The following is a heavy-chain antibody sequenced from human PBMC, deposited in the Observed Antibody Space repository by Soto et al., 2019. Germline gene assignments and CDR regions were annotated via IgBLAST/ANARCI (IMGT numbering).Heavy chain of an antibody. CDR2: ISYDGSNK. Sequence: GGSLRLSCAASGFTFSSYGMHWVRQAPGKGLEWVAVISYDGSNKYYADSVKGRFTISRDNSKNTLYLQMNSLRAEDTAVYYCAKDLMVRGPEYYYYGMDVWGQGTTVTVSS. D-gene: IGHD3-10*01. CDR1: GFTFSSYG. J-gene: IGHJ6*02. CDR3: AKDLMVRGPEYYYYGMDV. V-gene: IGHV3-30*18.